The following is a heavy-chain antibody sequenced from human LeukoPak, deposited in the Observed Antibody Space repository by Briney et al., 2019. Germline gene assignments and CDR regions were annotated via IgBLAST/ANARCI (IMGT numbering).Heavy chain of an antibody. J-gene: IGHJ4*02. D-gene: IGHD3-22*01. CDR3: ARASGIVVV. V-gene: IGHV4-39*01. Sequence: SETLSLTCTVSGVSISTSNSYWGWIRQPAGKGLEWIGSIYYTGSTYYNPSLKSRVTISIDTSANLFSLKLSSVTAADTAVYYCARASGIVVVWGQGTLVTVSS. CDR1: GVSISTSNSY. CDR2: IYYTGST.